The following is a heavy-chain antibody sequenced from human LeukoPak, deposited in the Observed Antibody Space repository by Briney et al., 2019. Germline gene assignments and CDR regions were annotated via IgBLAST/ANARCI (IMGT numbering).Heavy chain of an antibody. V-gene: IGHV4-31*03. J-gene: IGHJ6*02. CDR2: IYYSGST. D-gene: IGHD3-3*01. CDR1: GGPISSGGYY. Sequence: SETLSLTCTVSGGPISSGGYYWSWIRQHPGKGLEWIGYIYYSGSTYYNPSLKSRVTISVDTSKNQFSLKLSSVTAADTAVYYCARDRNRDDFWSGYYLGYYYGMDVWGQGTTVTVSS. CDR3: ARDRNRDDFWSGYYLGYYYGMDV.